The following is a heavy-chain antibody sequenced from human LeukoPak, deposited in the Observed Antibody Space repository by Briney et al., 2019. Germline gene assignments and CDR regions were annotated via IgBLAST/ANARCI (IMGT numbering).Heavy chain of an antibody. J-gene: IGHJ4*02. CDR1: GFTFSSYA. Sequence: GGSLSLSCAASGFTFSSYAMSWVRQAAGRGLEWVSSVSGIGGSTYYADSVKGRLTISRDNSKNPLYLEMDGREGRGTAVYDCAKWGTPGIEADVTHLDYWGQGTLVTVSS. V-gene: IGHV3-23*01. D-gene: IGHD6-13*01. CDR2: VSGIGGST. CDR3: AKWGTPGIEADVTHLDY.